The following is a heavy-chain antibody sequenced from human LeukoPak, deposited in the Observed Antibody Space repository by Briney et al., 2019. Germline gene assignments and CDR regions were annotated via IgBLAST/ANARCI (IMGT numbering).Heavy chain of an antibody. J-gene: IGHJ5*01. Sequence: GRSLRLSCAASGFTYSSYARHWVRQAPGKGLEWVAVISYDGSNKYYADSVKGRFTISRDNSKNTLYLQMNSLRVQDTALYYCAKTNSELGKSWFDYWGQGTLVTVSS. D-gene: IGHD7-27*01. V-gene: IGHV3-30*04. CDR3: AKTNSELGKSWFDY. CDR1: GFTYSSYA. CDR2: ISYDGSNK.